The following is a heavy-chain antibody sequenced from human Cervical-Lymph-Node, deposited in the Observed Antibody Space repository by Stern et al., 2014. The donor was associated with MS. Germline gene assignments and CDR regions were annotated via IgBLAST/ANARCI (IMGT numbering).Heavy chain of an antibody. CDR1: EYTHNNYL. D-gene: IGHD2-15*01. J-gene: IGHJ6*03. CDR2: INPSGAT. Sequence: QVQLGQSGSEVKKPGASVKVSCKASEYTHNNYLIHWVRQAPGQRPDWMGVINPSGATNYAQKVQDRVTMTTDASTSTFYMELSRLRSEDTAVYYCAVRYCSGGRCYSVPDVWGKGTTVIV. CDR3: AVRYCSGGRCYSVPDV. V-gene: IGHV1-46*02.